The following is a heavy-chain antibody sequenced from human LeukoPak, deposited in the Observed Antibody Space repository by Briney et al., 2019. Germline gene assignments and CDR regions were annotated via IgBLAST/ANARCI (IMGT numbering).Heavy chain of an antibody. J-gene: IGHJ4*02. CDR2: ITWNSDDM. CDR1: GFTFYCFG. CDR3: TKVTDWRTGFDY. Sequence: PGRSLRLSCAAYGFTFYCFGMEWVRQAPGNGLEWVSGITWNSDDMAYAEFVKGRFTIPRDNAKNCLYLQMNSLRVEDTALYYCTKVTDWRTGFDYWGQGTLVTVSS. V-gene: IGHV3-9*01. D-gene: IGHD3-9*01.